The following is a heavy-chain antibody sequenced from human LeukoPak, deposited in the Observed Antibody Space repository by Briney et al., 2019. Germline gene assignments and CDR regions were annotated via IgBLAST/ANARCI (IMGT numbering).Heavy chain of an antibody. J-gene: IGHJ4*02. Sequence: GASVKVSCKASGYTFTSYDINWVRQATGQGLEWMGWMNPNSGNTGYAQKFQGRVTMTRNTSISTAYMELSSLRSEDTAVYYCARAYCSGGSCYGGVGYYWGQGTLVTVSS. V-gene: IGHV1-8*01. CDR3: ARAYCSGGSCYGGVGYY. CDR2: MNPNSGNT. D-gene: IGHD2-15*01. CDR1: GYTFTSYD.